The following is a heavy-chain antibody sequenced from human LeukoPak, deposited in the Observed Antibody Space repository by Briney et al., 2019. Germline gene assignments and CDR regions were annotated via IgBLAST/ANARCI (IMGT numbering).Heavy chain of an antibody. CDR2: ISYDGSNK. V-gene: IGHV3-30-3*01. J-gene: IGHJ6*02. CDR1: GFTFSSYA. Sequence: GRSLRLSCAASGFTFSSYAMHWVRQAPGKGLEWVAVISYDGSNKYYADSVKGRFTISRDNSKNTLYLRMNSLRAEDTAVYYCARDFPDYYDSSGYNYYYYYGMDVWGQGTTVTVPS. CDR3: ARDFPDYYDSSGYNYYYYYGMDV. D-gene: IGHD3-22*01.